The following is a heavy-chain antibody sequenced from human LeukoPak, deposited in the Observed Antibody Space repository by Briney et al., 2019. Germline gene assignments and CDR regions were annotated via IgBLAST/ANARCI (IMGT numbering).Heavy chain of an antibody. CDR1: GFTFTSFA. D-gene: IGHD2-2*01. Sequence: GGSLRLSCAASGFTFTSFAMSWVRQAPGTGLEWVSGISGSGGDTYYADSVKGRFTISRDNSKNTLSLQMNSLRAEDTAVYYCAKQTLGYCSSASCYVGVAFDIWGQGTMVTVSS. V-gene: IGHV3-23*01. CDR2: ISGSGGDT. CDR3: AKQTLGYCSSASCYVGVAFDI. J-gene: IGHJ3*02.